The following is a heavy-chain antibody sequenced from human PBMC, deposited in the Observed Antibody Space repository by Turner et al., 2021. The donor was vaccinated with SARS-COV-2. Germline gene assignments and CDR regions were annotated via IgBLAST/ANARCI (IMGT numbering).Heavy chain of an antibody. Sequence: QVQLVESGGGVVQPGRSLRLSCAASGFTFISYGMHWVRQAPGKGLEWVAVISYDGSNKYYADSVKGRFTISRDNSKNTLYLQMNSLRAEDTAVYYCAKGSGVYCSSRSCYNGYFDYWGQGTLVTVSS. J-gene: IGHJ4*02. V-gene: IGHV3-30*18. CDR2: ISYDGSNK. CDR1: GFTFISYG. CDR3: AKGSGVYCSSRSCYNGYFDY. D-gene: IGHD2-2*02.